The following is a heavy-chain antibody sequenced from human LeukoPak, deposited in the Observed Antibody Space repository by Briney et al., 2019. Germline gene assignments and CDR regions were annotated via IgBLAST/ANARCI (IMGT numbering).Heavy chain of an antibody. CDR1: GGTFSSYA. Sequence: VASVKVSCKAAGGTFSSYAISWVRQAPGQGLEWMGRIIPILGIANYAQKFQGRVTITADKSTSTAYMELSSLRSEDTAVYYCARDVYDSSGYPPLNWFDPWGQGTLVTVSS. V-gene: IGHV1-69*04. CDR3: ARDVYDSSGYPPLNWFDP. D-gene: IGHD3-22*01. CDR2: IIPILGIA. J-gene: IGHJ5*02.